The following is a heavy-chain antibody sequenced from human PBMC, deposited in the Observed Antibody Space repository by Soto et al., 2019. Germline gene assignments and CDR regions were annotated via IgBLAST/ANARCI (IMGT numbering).Heavy chain of an antibody. CDR2: IYYSGST. D-gene: IGHD4-17*01. J-gene: IGHJ3*02. Sequence: SETLSLTCTVSGGSISSYYWSWIRQPPGKGLEWIGYIYYSGSTNYNPSLKSRVTISVDTSKNQFSLKLSSVTAADTAVYYCARIMTTAAFGAFDIWGQGTMVTVSS. V-gene: IGHV4-59*01. CDR1: GGSISSYY. CDR3: ARIMTTAAFGAFDI.